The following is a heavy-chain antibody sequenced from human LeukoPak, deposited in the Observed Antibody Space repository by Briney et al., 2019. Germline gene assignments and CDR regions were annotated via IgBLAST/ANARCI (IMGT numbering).Heavy chain of an antibody. D-gene: IGHD2-21*02. CDR1: GYTFTSYG. V-gene: IGHV1-18*01. Sequence: SVKVSCKASGYTFTSYGISWVRQAPGQGLEWMGWISAYNGNTNYAQKLQGRVTMTTDTSTSTAYMELRSLRSDDTAVYYCARYIAYCGGDCPPYYWGQGTLVTVSS. CDR3: ARYIAYCGGDCPPYY. CDR2: ISAYNGNT. J-gene: IGHJ4*02.